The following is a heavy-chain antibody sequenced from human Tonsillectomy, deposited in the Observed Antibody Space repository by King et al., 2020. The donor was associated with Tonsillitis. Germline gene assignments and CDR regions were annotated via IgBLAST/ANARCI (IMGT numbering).Heavy chain of an antibody. D-gene: IGHD3-22*01. CDR2: IYWDDVK. CDR3: AHTQYYYDSSGYQKLYYFDY. J-gene: IGHJ4*02. V-gene: IGHV2-5*02. Sequence: TLKESGPTLVKPTQTLTLTCTFSGFSLSTSGVGVGWIRQPPGKALEWLALIYWDDVKRYSPSLKSRLTITKDTSKNQVVLTMTNMDPVDTATYYCAHTQYYYDSSGYQKLYYFDYWGQGTLVTVSS. CDR1: GFSLSTSGVG.